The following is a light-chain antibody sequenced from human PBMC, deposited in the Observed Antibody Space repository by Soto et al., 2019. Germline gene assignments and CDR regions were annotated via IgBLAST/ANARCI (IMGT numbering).Light chain of an antibody. V-gene: IGKV1-5*03. Sequence: DIRMTQSPSTLSASVGDRVTITCRASQSISSWLAWYQQKPGKAPNLLIYKSSTLESAVPSRFSGSGSGTEFTLTISSLQPDDFATYYCQQYNSYPWTFGQGTKVEFK. J-gene: IGKJ1*01. CDR1: QSISSW. CDR2: KSS. CDR3: QQYNSYPWT.